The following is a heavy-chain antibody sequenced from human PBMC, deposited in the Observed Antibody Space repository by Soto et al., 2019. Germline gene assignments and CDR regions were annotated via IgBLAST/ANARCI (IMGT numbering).Heavy chain of an antibody. J-gene: IGHJ3*02. CDR3: AHRVVVWDAFDI. CDR2: IYWDDDK. CDR1: GFSLSTSGVG. V-gene: IGHV2-5*02. D-gene: IGHD3-22*01. Sequence: QITLKESGPTLVKPTQTLTLTCTFSGFSLSTSGVGVGWIRQPPGKALEWLALIYWDDDKRYSPSLKSRLTITKDTSKNQVVLTLTNMDPVDTATYYCAHRVVVWDAFDIWGQGTMVTVSS.